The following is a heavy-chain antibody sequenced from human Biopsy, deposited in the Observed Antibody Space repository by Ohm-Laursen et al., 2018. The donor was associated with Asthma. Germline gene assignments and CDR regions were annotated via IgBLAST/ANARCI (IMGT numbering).Heavy chain of an antibody. J-gene: IGHJ4*02. CDR2: INSVFGTP. CDR1: GGTFNTYV. Sequence: VKISCNSLGGTFNTYVIGWVRQAPGQGLEWMGGINSVFGTPTYPQKFQDRVTITADDSTSTVYMELSSLRSEDTAVYYCARKAGSCISRTCYSLDFWGQGTLVTVSS. CDR3: ARKAGSCISRTCYSLDF. V-gene: IGHV1-69*13. D-gene: IGHD2-2*01.